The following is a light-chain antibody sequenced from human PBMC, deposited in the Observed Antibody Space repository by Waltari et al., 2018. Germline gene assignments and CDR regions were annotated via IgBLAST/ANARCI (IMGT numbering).Light chain of an antibody. Sequence: DIVMTQSPDSLAVSLGERATINCKPSQSVLYSSNNKNYLSWFQQKPGQPPKFLIHWASTRESGVPDRFSGSGSGTDFTLTISSLQAEDVAVYYCQQFYSTPLTFGGGTKVEIK. CDR3: QQFYSTPLT. CDR2: WAS. CDR1: QSVLYSSNNKNY. V-gene: IGKV4-1*01. J-gene: IGKJ4*01.